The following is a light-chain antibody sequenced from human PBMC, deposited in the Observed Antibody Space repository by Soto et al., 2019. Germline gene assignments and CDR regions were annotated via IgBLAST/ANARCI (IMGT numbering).Light chain of an antibody. V-gene: IGKV3-20*01. CDR1: QSVSSSY. CDR2: GAS. CDR3: QQYGSSLMYT. Sequence: EMVLTQSPGTLYLSPGERATLSCRASQSVSSSYLAWYQQNPGQAPRLLIYGASSRATGIPDRFSGSGSGTDFTLTISRLEREDFAVYYCQQYGSSLMYTFGQGTKLEIK. J-gene: IGKJ2*01.